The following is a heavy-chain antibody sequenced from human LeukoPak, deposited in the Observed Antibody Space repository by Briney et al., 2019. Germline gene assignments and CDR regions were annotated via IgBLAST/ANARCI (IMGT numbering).Heavy chain of an antibody. Sequence: GGSLGFSCAASGFTFNSFAMNWVRRVQGKGLEWVSSISGSDGSSHYADFVKGRFTISRDNSKNALHLQMNSLRAEDTAVYYCAKSLGVGGYTRYKGFDQWGQGTLVTVSS. CDR3: AKSLGVGGYTRYKGFDQ. J-gene: IGHJ4*02. CDR1: GFTFNSFA. CDR2: ISGSDGSS. D-gene: IGHD3-16*02. V-gene: IGHV3-23*01.